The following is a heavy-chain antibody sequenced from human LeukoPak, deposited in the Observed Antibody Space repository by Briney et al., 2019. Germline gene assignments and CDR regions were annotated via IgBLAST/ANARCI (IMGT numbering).Heavy chain of an antibody. V-gene: IGHV3-30-3*01. CDR3: AREGYYGSGSPPSLYFDY. J-gene: IGHJ4*02. CDR2: TSSDLNVK. D-gene: IGHD3-10*01. Sequence: GGSLRLSCAASGFTLRNYVIHWVRQAPGKGLEWVAVTSSDLNVKLYADSVKGRFTISRDNSRSTLYLQMNSLRPEDTAIYYCAREGYYGSGSPPSLYFDYWGQGTLVTVSS. CDR1: GFTLRNYV.